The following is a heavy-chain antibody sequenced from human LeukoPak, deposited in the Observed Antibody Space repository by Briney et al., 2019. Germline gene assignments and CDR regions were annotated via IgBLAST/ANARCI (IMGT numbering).Heavy chain of an antibody. D-gene: IGHD6-19*01. Sequence: GGSLRLSCAASGFTFSNAWMSWVRQAPGKGLEWVSYISSSGSTRYYADSVKGRFTVSRDNAKNSLYLQMNSLRAEDTAVYYCARVHIAVAGPYVDYWGQGTLVTVSS. V-gene: IGHV3-11*04. CDR2: ISSSGSTR. J-gene: IGHJ4*02. CDR3: ARVHIAVAGPYVDY. CDR1: GFTFSNAW.